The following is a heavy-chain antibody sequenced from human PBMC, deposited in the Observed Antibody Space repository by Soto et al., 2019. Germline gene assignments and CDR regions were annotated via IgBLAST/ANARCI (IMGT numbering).Heavy chain of an antibody. V-gene: IGHV4-30-2*01. J-gene: IGHJ5*02. CDR1: GDSITIGGYS. D-gene: IGHD3-22*01. CDR3: ARGRLPDSSFLRFDP. Sequence: PSETLSLTCTVSGDSITIGGYSWNWIRQPPGKGLEWIGWFHSSGSTYYSTSLTGRVTISTDRSKSQFSLKLTSVTAADTAMYYCARGRLPDSSFLRFDPWGQGTLVTVSS. CDR2: FHSSGST.